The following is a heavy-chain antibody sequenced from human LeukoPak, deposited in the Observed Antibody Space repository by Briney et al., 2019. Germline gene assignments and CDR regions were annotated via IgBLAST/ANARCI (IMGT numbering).Heavy chain of an antibody. J-gene: IGHJ4*02. Sequence: ASVKVSCKASGYTFTSYDINWVRQATGQGLEWMGWMNPNSGNTGYAQKFQGRVTMARNTSISTAYMELSSLRSEDTAVYYCARGVFTTYCGGDCYAADYWGQGTLVTVSS. D-gene: IGHD2-21*02. CDR2: MNPNSGNT. V-gene: IGHV1-8*01. CDR3: ARGVFTTYCGGDCYAADY. CDR1: GYTFTSYD.